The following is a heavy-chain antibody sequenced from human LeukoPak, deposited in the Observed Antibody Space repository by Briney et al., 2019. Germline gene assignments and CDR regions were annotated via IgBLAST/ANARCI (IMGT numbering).Heavy chain of an antibody. CDR1: GFTFSSYS. Sequence: GGSLRLSCAASGFTFSSYSMNWVRQAPGKGLEWVSSISSSSSYIYYADSVKGRFTISGDNAKNSLYLQMNSLRAEDTAVYYCARDQLGYYFDYWGQGTLVTVSS. D-gene: IGHD7-27*01. CDR2: ISSSSSYI. V-gene: IGHV3-21*01. J-gene: IGHJ4*02. CDR3: ARDQLGYYFDY.